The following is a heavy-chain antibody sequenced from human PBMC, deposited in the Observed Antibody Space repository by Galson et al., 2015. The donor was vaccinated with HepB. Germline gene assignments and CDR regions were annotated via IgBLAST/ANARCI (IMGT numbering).Heavy chain of an antibody. Sequence: SLRLSCAASGFTFSSYGMHWVRQAPGKGLEWVAIISYDGTNKYYADSVKGRFTISRDNSKNTLYLQMNSLRAEDTAVYYCAKDVGCSGGSCYAYYYGMDVWGQGTTVTVSS. V-gene: IGHV3-30*18. CDR3: AKDVGCSGGSCYAYYYGMDV. J-gene: IGHJ6*02. CDR2: ISYDGTNK. D-gene: IGHD2-15*01. CDR1: GFTFSSYG.